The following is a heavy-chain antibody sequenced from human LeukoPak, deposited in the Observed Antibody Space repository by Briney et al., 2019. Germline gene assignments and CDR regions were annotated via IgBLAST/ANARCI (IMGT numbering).Heavy chain of an antibody. Sequence: HPGGSLRLSCAASGFTFSSYWMHWVRQAPGKGLVWVSRINSDGSSTSYADSVKGRFTISRDNSKNTLYLQMNSLRAEDTAVYYCAKDHPVTNWFDPWGQGTLVTVSS. CDR3: AKDHPVTNWFDP. V-gene: IGHV3-74*01. CDR2: INSDGSST. D-gene: IGHD3-16*01. J-gene: IGHJ5*02. CDR1: GFTFSSYW.